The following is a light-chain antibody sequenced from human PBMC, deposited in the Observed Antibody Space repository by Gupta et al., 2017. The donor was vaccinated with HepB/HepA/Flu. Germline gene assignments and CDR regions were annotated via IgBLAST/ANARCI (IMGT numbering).Light chain of an antibody. V-gene: IGLV2-8*01. CDR2: EVS. CDR1: SRDVGGYSY. Sequence: QSALTQPPSASGSPGQAVTISCTSTSRDVGGYSYVYWYQQHPVKAPKLMIYEVSTRPTGVPDRFSDSKSGNSPSLTVSGLQDEDEADYYCHSSAVSNNVVFGGGTKLTVL. CDR3: HSSAVSNNVV. J-gene: IGLJ2*01.